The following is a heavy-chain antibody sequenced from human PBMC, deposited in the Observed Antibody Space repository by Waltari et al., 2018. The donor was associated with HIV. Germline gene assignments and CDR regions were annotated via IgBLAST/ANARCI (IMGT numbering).Heavy chain of an antibody. J-gene: IGHJ3*02. CDR1: GFIFSDYG. CDR2: ISNDGNKK. Sequence: QVQLVESGGGVVQPGKYLRLSCAASGFIFSDYGRNWVRQAPGKGLEWVEIISNDGNKKDYADFAKGRFTISRDNYKNTLYLHMNSLRVDDTAVYSCAKITSVGPYDVFDIWGQGTMVTVS. V-gene: IGHV3-30*18. CDR3: AKITSVGPYDVFDI. D-gene: IGHD3-16*01.